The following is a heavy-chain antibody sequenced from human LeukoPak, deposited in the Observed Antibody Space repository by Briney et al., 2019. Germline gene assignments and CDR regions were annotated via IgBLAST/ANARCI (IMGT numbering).Heavy chain of an antibody. CDR1: GLSFSSFA. CDR3: AKASWVSSTDAVR. V-gene: IGHV3-23*01. Sequence: GGSLRLSCAASGLSFSSFAMSWVRQGPARGLEWVSSIRSNGETFYADSVKGRFTLSSDSSRNTVYFQLNNLRVEDTAIYYCAKASWVSSTDAVRWGQGTLVTVSS. CDR2: IRSNGET. D-gene: IGHD3-16*01. J-gene: IGHJ4*02.